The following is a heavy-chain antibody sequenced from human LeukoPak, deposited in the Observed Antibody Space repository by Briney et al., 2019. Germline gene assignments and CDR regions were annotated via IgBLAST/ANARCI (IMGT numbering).Heavy chain of an antibody. J-gene: IGHJ4*02. D-gene: IGHD3-22*01. CDR1: GFTFSDYY. V-gene: IGHV3-11*01. CDR2: ISSSGSTI. CDR3: ARYYDSSGYYPHFDY. Sequence: TGGSLRLSCAASGFTFSDYYMSWIRQAPGKGLEWVSYISSSGSTIYYADSVKDRFTISRDNAKNSLYLQMNSLRAEDTAVYYCARYYDSSGYYPHFDYWGQGTLVTVSS.